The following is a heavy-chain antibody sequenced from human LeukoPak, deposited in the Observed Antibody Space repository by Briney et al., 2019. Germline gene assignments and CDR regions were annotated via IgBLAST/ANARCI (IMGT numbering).Heavy chain of an antibody. CDR3: ASFRPYCSGGSCYTFDY. D-gene: IGHD2-15*01. J-gene: IGHJ4*02. Sequence: PSETLSLTCTVSGGSIGSYYWSWIRQPAGKRLEWIGRIYTSGSTNYNPSLKSRVTMSVDTSKNQFSLKLSSVTAADTALYYCASFRPYCSGGSCYTFDYWGQGTLVTVSS. CDR1: GGSIGSYY. V-gene: IGHV4-4*07. CDR2: IYTSGST.